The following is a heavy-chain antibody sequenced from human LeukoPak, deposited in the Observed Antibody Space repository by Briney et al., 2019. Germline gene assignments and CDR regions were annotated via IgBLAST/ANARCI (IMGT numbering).Heavy chain of an antibody. V-gene: IGHV3-7*01. CDR3: ARAKDSGSYDFWSGYYTEGWYYYMDV. CDR1: GFTFSSYW. Sequence: GGSLRLSCAASGFTFSSYWMSWVRQAPGKGLEWVANIKQDGSEKYYVDSVKGRFTISRDNAKNSLYLQMNSLRAEDTAVYYCARAKDSGSYDFWSGYYTEGWYYYMDVWGKGTTVTVSS. CDR2: IKQDGSEK. J-gene: IGHJ6*03. D-gene: IGHD3-3*01.